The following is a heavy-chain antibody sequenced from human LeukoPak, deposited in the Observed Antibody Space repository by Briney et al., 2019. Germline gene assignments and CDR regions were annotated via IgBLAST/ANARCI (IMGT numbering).Heavy chain of an antibody. CDR3: ARLGWLGTDDAFDI. CDR1: GFTFSSYW. Sequence: GGSLRLSCAASGFTFSSYWMSWVRQAPGKGLEWVANIKQDGSEKYYADSVKGRFTISRDNAKNSLYLQMNSLRAEDTAVYYCARLGWLGTDDAFDIWGQGTMVTVSS. J-gene: IGHJ3*02. D-gene: IGHD6-19*01. V-gene: IGHV3-7*01. CDR2: IKQDGSEK.